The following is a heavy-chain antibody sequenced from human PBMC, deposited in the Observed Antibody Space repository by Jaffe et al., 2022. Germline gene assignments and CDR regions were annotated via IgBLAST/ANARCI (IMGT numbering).Heavy chain of an antibody. J-gene: IGHJ4*02. CDR1: GFTFSSYW. CDR3: ARAGVPGALDY. V-gene: IGHV3-74*01. CDR2: INTDGRST. Sequence: EVQLAESGGGLVQPGGSLRLSCAASGFTFSSYWMHWVRQAPGKGLVWVAHINTDGRSTGYADSVKGRFTISRDNAKNTLYLQMSSLRAEDTAVYYCARAGVPGALDYWGQGTLVTVSS. D-gene: IGHD2-2*01.